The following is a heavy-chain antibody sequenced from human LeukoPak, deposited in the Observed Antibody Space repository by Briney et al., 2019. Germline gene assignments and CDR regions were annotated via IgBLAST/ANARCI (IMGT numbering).Heavy chain of an antibody. Sequence: ASVNVSCKASGYTFTSYGISWVRQAPGQGLEWMGWISAYNGNTIYAQKLQGRVTMTTDTSTSTAYMELRSLRSDDTAVYYCARDLKIGYSSGWSNYWGQGTLVTVSS. CDR1: GYTFTSYG. CDR2: ISAYNGNT. J-gene: IGHJ4*02. D-gene: IGHD6-19*01. CDR3: ARDLKIGYSSGWSNY. V-gene: IGHV1-18*01.